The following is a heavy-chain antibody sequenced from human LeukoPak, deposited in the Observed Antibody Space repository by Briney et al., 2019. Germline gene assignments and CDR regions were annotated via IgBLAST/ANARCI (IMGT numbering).Heavy chain of an antibody. CDR1: GGSISSYY. D-gene: IGHD1-26*01. CDR3: TTVIMGAPKDDY. Sequence: SETLSLTCTVSGGSISSYYCSWIRQPPGKGLEWIAYIYYNGNTKYNSSLKSRVTISVDTSKNQFSLKLSSVTAADTAVYYCTTVIMGAPKDDYWGQGTLVTVSS. J-gene: IGHJ4*02. V-gene: IGHV4-59*03. CDR2: IYYNGNT.